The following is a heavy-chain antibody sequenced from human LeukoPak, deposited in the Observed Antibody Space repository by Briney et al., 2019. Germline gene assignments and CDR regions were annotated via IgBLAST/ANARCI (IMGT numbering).Heavy chain of an antibody. V-gene: IGHV1-69*13. J-gene: IGHJ4*02. CDR2: IIPIFGTV. D-gene: IGHD2-2*01. CDR3: ARDTGPYCSSTSCYALDY. Sequence: ASVKVSFKASGGTFSSYAISWVRRAPGQGLEWMGGIIPIFGTVNYAQKFQGRVTIIADESTSTAYMELSSLRSEDTAVYYCARDTGPYCSSTSCYALDYWGQGTLVTVSS. CDR1: GGTFSSYA.